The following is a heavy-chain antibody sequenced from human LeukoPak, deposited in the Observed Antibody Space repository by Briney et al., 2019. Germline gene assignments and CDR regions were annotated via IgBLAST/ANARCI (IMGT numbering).Heavy chain of an antibody. D-gene: IGHD3-10*01. CDR1: GYSFTGYY. V-gene: IGHV1-2*02. CDR2: INPNSGGT. CDR3: GRDLEVRGVLYYFDY. Sequence: ASVKVSCKPSGYSFTGYYMHWVRQAPGQGLEWMGWINPNSGGTNYAQKFQDRVTMTRDTSISTAYMELSRLRSDDTAVYYCGRDLEVRGVLYYFDYWGQGTLVTVSS. J-gene: IGHJ4*02.